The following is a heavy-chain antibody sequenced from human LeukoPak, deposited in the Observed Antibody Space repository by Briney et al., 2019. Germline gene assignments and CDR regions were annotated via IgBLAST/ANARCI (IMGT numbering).Heavy chain of an antibody. V-gene: IGHV1-24*01. D-gene: IGHD2-15*01. CDR1: GYTLTELS. Sequence: GASVKVSCKVSGYTLTELSMHWVRQAPGKGLEWMGGFDPEDGETIYAQKFQGRVTMTEDTSTDTAYMELSSLRSEDTAVYYCATFDVVVIAAKFSFDYWGQGTLVTVSS. CDR2: FDPEDGET. J-gene: IGHJ4*02. CDR3: ATFDVVVIAAKFSFDY.